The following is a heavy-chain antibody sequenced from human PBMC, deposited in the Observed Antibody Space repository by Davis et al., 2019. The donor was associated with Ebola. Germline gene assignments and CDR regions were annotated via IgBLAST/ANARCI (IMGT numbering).Heavy chain of an antibody. V-gene: IGHV1-46*03. CDR1: GYTFTGYH. J-gene: IGHJ4*02. CDR2: INPSGGST. Sequence: AASVKVSCKASGYTFTGYHMHWVRQAPGQGLEWMGIINPSGGSTSYAQKFQGRVTMTRDTSTSTVYMELSSLRSEDTAVYYCARLVAGTFDYWGQGTLVTVSS. D-gene: IGHD6-19*01. CDR3: ARLVAGTFDY.